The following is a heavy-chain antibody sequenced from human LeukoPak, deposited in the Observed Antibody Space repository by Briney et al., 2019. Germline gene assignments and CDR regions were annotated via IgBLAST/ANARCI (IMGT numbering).Heavy chain of an antibody. Sequence: PGGSLRLSCAASGFTFDDYGMSWVRQAPGNGLEWVTGITWNGASTGFADSVKGRFTISRDNAKNSLYLGMSSLRAEDTALYYCAREYGDYSSYFDLWGRGTLVTVSS. CDR2: ITWNGAST. D-gene: IGHD4-17*01. CDR3: AREYGDYSSYFDL. J-gene: IGHJ2*01. V-gene: IGHV3-20*04. CDR1: GFTFDDYG.